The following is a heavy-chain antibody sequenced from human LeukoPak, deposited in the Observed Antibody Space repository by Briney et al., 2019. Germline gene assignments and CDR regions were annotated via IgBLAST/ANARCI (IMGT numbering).Heavy chain of an antibody. CDR3: ARSPLSSWTYSYYGMDV. V-gene: IGHV4-59*08. CDR2: IYYSGST. Sequence: SETLSLACTVSGGSISRDYWSWIRQLPGNGLEWNGYIYYSGSTNYNPSLKSRVTISVDTSKNPFFLKLSSVTAADTAVYYSARSPLSSWTYSYYGMDVWGQGTTVTVSS. J-gene: IGHJ6*02. CDR1: GGSISRDY. D-gene: IGHD6-13*01.